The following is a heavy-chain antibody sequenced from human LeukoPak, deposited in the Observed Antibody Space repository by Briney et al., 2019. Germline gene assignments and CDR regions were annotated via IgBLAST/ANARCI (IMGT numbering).Heavy chain of an antibody. CDR3: ARDVPAVVAVAMNYVTPGAFDI. CDR1: GGTFSSYA. V-gene: IGHV1-69*13. CDR2: IIPIFGTA. J-gene: IGHJ3*02. Sequence: AASVKVSCKASGGTFSSYAISWVRQAPGQGLEWMGGIIPIFGTANYAQKFQGRVTITADESTSTAYMELSSLRSEGTAVYYCARDVPAVVAVAMNYVTPGAFDIWGQGTMVTVSS. D-gene: IGHD6-19*01.